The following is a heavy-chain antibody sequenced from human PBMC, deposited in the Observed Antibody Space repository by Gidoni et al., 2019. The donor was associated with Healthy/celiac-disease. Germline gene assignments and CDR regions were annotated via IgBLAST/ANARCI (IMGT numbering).Heavy chain of an antibody. CDR3: ARVFVGGSYFTSSKWSDWYFDL. D-gene: IGHD1-26*01. CDR1: GGSISSYY. Sequence: QVQLQESGPGLVKPSETLSLTCTVSGGSISSYYWSWIRQPAGKGLEWIGRIYTSGSTNYNPSLKSRVTMSVDTSKNQFSLKLSSVTAADTAVYYCARVFVGGSYFTSSKWSDWYFDLWGRGTLVTVSS. J-gene: IGHJ2*01. CDR2: IYTSGST. V-gene: IGHV4-4*07.